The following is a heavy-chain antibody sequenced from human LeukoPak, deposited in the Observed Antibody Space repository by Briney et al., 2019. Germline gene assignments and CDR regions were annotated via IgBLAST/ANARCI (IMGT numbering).Heavy chain of an antibody. Sequence: SVKVSCKASGGTFSSYAISWVRQAPGQGLEWMGGIIPIFGTANYAQKFQGRVTITADESTSTAYMELSSLRSEDTAVYYCARAGGTYYDILTGYAPFDYWGQGTLVTVSS. CDR3: ARAGGTYYDILTGYAPFDY. D-gene: IGHD3-9*01. CDR2: IIPIFGTA. CDR1: GGTFSSYA. V-gene: IGHV1-69*13. J-gene: IGHJ4*02.